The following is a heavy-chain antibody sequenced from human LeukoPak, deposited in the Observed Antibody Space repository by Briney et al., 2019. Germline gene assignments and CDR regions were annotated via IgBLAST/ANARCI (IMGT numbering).Heavy chain of an antibody. CDR3: AKDSVAAAGTDYFDY. CDR1: GFTFDDYA. D-gene: IGHD6-13*01. V-gene: IGHV3-9*01. Sequence: GRSLRLSCAASGFTFDDYAMHWVRQAPEKGLEWVSGISWNSGSIGYADSVKGRFTISRDNAKNSLYLQMNSLRAEDTALYYCAKDSVAAAGTDYFDYWGQGTLVTVSS. CDR2: ISWNSGSI. J-gene: IGHJ4*02.